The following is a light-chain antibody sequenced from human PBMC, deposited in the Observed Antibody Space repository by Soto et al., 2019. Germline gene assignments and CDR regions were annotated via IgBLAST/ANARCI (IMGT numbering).Light chain of an antibody. CDR2: AAS. Sequence: IRMTPSPSSLATSTASIVAITCRASQGISSWLAWYQQKPGKAPKLLIYAASSLESGVPSRFSGSGSGTDFTLTISSLQPEDVGTYYCQHYNSDFRTFGQGTKVDIK. V-gene: IGKV1D-16*01. CDR1: QGISSW. J-gene: IGKJ1*01. CDR3: QHYNSDFRT.